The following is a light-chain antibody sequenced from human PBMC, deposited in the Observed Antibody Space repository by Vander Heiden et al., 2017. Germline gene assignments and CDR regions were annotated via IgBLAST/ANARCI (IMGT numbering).Light chain of an antibody. CDR1: ALRKQY. CDR3: QSADSSGAEVV. J-gene: IGLJ2*01. CDR2: KDS. V-gene: IGLV3-25*03. Sequence: SYELTQPPPVSASPGQTARITCSGDALRKQYAFWYQQKPGQAPVLVMYKDSERSAGIPDRFSGSGSGTTVTLTISGVRAEDEADYYSQSADSSGAEVVFGGGTKLTVL.